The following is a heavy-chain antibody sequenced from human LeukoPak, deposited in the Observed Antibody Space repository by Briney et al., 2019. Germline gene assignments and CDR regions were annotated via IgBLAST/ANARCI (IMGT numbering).Heavy chain of an antibody. D-gene: IGHD3-22*01. Sequence: SETLSLTCAVYGGSFSGYYWSWIRQPPGKGLEWIGEINHSGSTNYNPSLKSRVTISVDTSKNQFSLKLSSVTAADTAVYYRARARTYYYDSSGYYWPHLRTYYFDYWGQGTLVTVSS. CDR2: INHSGST. J-gene: IGHJ4*02. V-gene: IGHV4-34*01. CDR1: GGSFSGYY. CDR3: ARARTYYYDSSGYYWPHLRTYYFDY.